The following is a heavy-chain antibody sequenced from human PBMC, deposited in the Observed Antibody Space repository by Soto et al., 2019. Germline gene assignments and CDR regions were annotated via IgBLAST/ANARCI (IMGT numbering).Heavy chain of an antibody. CDR3: ARLAYDSSGYYPFDY. CDR1: GCSISSSSYY. D-gene: IGHD3-22*01. Sequence: PSETLSLTFTVSGCSISSSSYYWGWIRQPPGKGLEWIGSIYYSGSTYYNPSLKSRVTISVDTSKNQFSLKLSSVTAADTAVYYCARLAYDSSGYYPFDYWGQGTLVTVSS. CDR2: IYYSGST. J-gene: IGHJ4*02. V-gene: IGHV4-39*01.